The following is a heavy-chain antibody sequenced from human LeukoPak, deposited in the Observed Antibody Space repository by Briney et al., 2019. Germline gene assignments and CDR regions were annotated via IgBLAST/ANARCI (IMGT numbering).Heavy chain of an antibody. J-gene: IGHJ4*02. CDR2: IRSKAYGGTT. D-gene: IGHD3-10*01. V-gene: IGHV3-49*04. CDR3: TGSFGELTFFDY. Sequence: PGGSLRLSRAASGFTFSSYGMSWVRQAPGKGLEWVGFIRSKAYGGTTEYAASVKGRFTISRDDSKSIAYLQMNSLRTEDTAVYYCTGSFGELTFFDYWGQGTLVTVSS. CDR1: GFTFSSYG.